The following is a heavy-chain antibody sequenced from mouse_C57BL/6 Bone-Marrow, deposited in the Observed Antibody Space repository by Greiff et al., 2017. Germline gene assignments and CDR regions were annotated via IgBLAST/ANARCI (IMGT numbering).Heavy chain of an antibody. CDR2: ISSGSSTI. CDR1: GFTFSDYG. J-gene: IGHJ2*01. D-gene: IGHD1-1*01. Sequence: EVMLVESGGGLVKPGGSLKLSCAASGFTFSDYGMHWVRQAPEKGLEWVAYISSGSSTISYADTVKGRFTISRDNAKNTLFLQMTSLRSEDTAMDYCARRGHGSSLDYWGQGTTLTVSS. CDR3: ARRGHGSSLDY. V-gene: IGHV5-17*01.